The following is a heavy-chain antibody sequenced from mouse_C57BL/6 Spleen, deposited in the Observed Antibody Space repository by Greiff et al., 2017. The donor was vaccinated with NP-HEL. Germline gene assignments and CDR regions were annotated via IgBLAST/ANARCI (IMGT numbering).Heavy chain of an antibody. D-gene: IGHD2-2*01. CDR2: ISSGSSTI. CDR1: GFTFSDYG. V-gene: IGHV5-17*01. Sequence: EVKLVESGGGLVKPGGSLKLSCAASGFTFSDYGMHWVRQAPEKGLEWVAYISSGSSTIYYADTVKGRFTIARDNAKNTLFLQMTSLRSEDTAMYYCARKDYGYDEGMDYWGQGTSVTVSS. CDR3: ARKDYGYDEGMDY. J-gene: IGHJ4*01.